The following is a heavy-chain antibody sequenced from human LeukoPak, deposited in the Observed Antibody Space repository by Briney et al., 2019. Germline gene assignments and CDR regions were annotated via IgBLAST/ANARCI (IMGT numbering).Heavy chain of an antibody. Sequence: SETLSLTCTVSGGSISSDYWSWIRQPPGKGLEWIGYIYYSGSTNYNPSLKSRVTISVDTSKNQFSLKLSSVTAADTAVYYCARDGYYYDSSGYYYFHWFDPWGQGNLVTVSS. CDR3: ARDGYYYDSSGYYYFHWFDP. CDR1: GGSISSDY. D-gene: IGHD3-22*01. J-gene: IGHJ5*02. V-gene: IGHV4-59*01. CDR2: IYYSGST.